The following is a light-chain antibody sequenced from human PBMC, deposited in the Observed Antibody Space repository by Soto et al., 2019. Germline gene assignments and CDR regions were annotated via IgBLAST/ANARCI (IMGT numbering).Light chain of an antibody. J-gene: IGKJ2*01. CDR2: KAS. V-gene: IGKV1-5*03. Sequence: DIQMTQSPSTLSASVGDRVTITCRASQGIGNWLAWFQQKPGKAPNLLIYKASTLERGVPSMFSGSGSGTEFTLTISSLQPDDSATYYCQQHSTYSYTFGQGTKLEI. CDR1: QGIGNW. CDR3: QQHSTYSYT.